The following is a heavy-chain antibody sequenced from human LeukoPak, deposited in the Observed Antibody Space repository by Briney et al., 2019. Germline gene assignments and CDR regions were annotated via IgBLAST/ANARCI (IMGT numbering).Heavy chain of an antibody. Sequence: ASVKVSCKASGYTFTSYGISWVRQAPGQGLEWMGWISAYNGNTNYAQKLQGRVTMTTDTSTSTAYMELRGLRSDDTAVYYCARVYSYSPSYGMDVWGQGTTVTVSS. V-gene: IGHV1-18*01. CDR1: GYTFTSYG. CDR2: ISAYNGNT. J-gene: IGHJ6*02. CDR3: ARVYSYSPSYGMDV. D-gene: IGHD6-13*01.